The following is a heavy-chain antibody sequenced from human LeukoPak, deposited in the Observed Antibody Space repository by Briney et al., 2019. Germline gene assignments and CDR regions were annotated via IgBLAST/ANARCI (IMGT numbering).Heavy chain of an antibody. CDR1: GFTFDDYA. CDR2: ISWNSGSI. CDR3: AKAPYYDILTGYDY. J-gene: IGHJ4*02. Sequence: PGGSLRLSCAASGFTFDDYAMHWVRQAPGKGLEWVSGISWNSGSIGYADSVKGRFTISRDNAKNSLYLQMNSLRAEDTALYYCAKAPYYDILTGYDYWGQGTLVTVSS. V-gene: IGHV3-9*01. D-gene: IGHD3-9*01.